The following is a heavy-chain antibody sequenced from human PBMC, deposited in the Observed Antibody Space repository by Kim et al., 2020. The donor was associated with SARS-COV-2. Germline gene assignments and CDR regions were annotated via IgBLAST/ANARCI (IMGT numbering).Heavy chain of an antibody. CDR3: MAADHIGRWERFDY. Sequence: GGSLRLSCAGSGLTFSHAWMSWVRQAPGKGLEWLGLIKSNIDGGTTQYAAPVKGRFTISRDDSENTVYLQINSLKSEDTAVYYCMAADHIGRWERFDYCGRGALVTVSS. V-gene: IGHV3-15*01. CDR2: IKSNIDGGTT. D-gene: IGHD6-25*01. CDR1: GLTFSHAW. J-gene: IGHJ4*02.